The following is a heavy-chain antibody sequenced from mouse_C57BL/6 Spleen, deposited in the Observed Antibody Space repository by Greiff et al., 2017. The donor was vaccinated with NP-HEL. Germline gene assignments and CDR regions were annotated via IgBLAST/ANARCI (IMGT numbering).Heavy chain of an antibody. V-gene: IGHV1-18*01. CDR2: INPNNGGT. J-gene: IGHJ4*01. D-gene: IGHD1-1*01. CDR3: AREGDYGSIGDYAMDY. Sequence: VQLQQSGPELVKPGASVKIPCKASGYTFTDYNMDWVKQSHGKSLEWIGDINPNNGGTIYNQKFKGKATLTVDKSSSTAYMELRSLTSEDTAVYYCAREGDYGSIGDYAMDYWGQGTSVTVSS. CDR1: GYTFTDYN.